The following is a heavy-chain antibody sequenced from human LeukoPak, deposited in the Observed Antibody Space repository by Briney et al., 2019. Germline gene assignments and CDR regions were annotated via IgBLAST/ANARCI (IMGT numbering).Heavy chain of an antibody. CDR1: GYTFTASY. D-gene: IGHD2-2*01. CDR2: TNPSTGGT. J-gene: IGHJ4*02. V-gene: IGHV1-2*02. CDR3: ARGGAFCSITTCHEFDH. Sequence: ASVKVSSTPSGYTFTASYLHWVRQVPGQGLEWMGWTNPSTGGTKSAQQFEGRVTMTRDTSNTTGYLELRSLRLDDTATYVCARGGAFCSITTCHEFDHWGQGTLVIVSS.